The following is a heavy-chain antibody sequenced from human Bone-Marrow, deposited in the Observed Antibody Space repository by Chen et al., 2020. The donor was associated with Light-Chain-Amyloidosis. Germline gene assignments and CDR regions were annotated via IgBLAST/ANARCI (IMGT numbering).Heavy chain of an antibody. D-gene: IGHD5-18*01. CDR2: INHSGST. V-gene: IGHV4-34*01. J-gene: IGHJ4*02. Sequence: QVQLQQWGAGLLKPSDTLSLTCAVYGGSFSGYYWSWIRQPPGKGLAWIGEINHSGSTNYNPSLKSRVTISVDTSKNQFSLKLSSVTAADTAVYYCAREQLWLLDYWGQGTLVTVSS. CDR3: AREQLWLLDY. CDR1: GGSFSGYY.